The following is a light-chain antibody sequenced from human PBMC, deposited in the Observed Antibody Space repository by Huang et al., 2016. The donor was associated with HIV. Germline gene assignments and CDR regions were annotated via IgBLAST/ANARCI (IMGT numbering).Light chain of an antibody. CDR2: GTS. V-gene: IGKV1-39*01. CDR1: QNISKY. CDR3: QQSYGIPRT. J-gene: IGKJ2*01. Sequence: DIQMTQFPSSLSASVGDTVIITCRESQNISKYLNWYQQVPGRFPKLLIYGTSNLQRGVALMRFSGRASGTDFTLTITSLHPEDAATYFCQQSYGIPRTFGLGT.